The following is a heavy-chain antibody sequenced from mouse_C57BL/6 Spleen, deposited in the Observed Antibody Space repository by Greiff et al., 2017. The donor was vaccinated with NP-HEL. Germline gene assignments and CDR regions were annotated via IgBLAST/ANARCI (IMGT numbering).Heavy chain of an antibody. Sequence: VQLQQPGAELVMPGASVKLSCKASGYTFTSYWMHWVKQRPGQGLEWIGEIDPSDSYTNYNQKFKGKSTLTVDKSSSTAYMQLSSLTSEDSAVYYCARSKKNWDYFDYWGQGTTLTVSS. CDR1: GYTFTSYW. CDR2: IDPSDSYT. CDR3: ARSKKNWDYFDY. D-gene: IGHD4-1*01. J-gene: IGHJ2*01. V-gene: IGHV1-69*01.